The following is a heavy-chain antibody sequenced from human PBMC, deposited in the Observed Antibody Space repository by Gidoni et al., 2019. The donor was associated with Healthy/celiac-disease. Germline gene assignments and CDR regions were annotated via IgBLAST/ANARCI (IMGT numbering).Heavy chain of an antibody. J-gene: IGHJ4*02. CDR3: AKDRGTWFGETHPVLGY. V-gene: IGHV3-23*01. D-gene: IGHD3-10*01. CDR1: GFTFSSFA. CDR2: ISGSGGST. Sequence: EVQLLESGGGLVQPGGSLRLSCAASGFTFSSFAMSWVRRAPGKGLEWVSAISGSGGSTYYADSVKGRFTISRDNSKNTLYLQMNSLRAEDTAVYYCAKDRGTWFGETHPVLGYWGQGTLVTVSS.